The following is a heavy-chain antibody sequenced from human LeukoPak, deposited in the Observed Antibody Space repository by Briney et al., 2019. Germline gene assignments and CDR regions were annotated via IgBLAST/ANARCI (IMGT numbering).Heavy chain of an antibody. Sequence: ASVKVSCKASGYTFTSYSISWVRQAPGQGLEWMGWISAYNGNTNYAQKLQGRVTMTTDTSTSTAYMELRSLRSDDTAVYYCARESKYYYDSSGYHSVIDYWGQGTLVTVSS. CDR1: GYTFTSYS. CDR3: ARESKYYYDSSGYHSVIDY. CDR2: ISAYNGNT. V-gene: IGHV1-18*01. D-gene: IGHD3-22*01. J-gene: IGHJ4*02.